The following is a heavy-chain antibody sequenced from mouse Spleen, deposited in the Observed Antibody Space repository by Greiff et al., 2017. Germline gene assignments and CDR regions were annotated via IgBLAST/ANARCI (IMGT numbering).Heavy chain of an antibody. V-gene: IGHV1-15*01. D-gene: IGHD1-2*01. CDR2: IDPETGGT. CDR1: GYTFTDYE. Sequence: VQLQQSGAELVRPGASVTLSCKASGYTFTDYEMHWVKQTPVHGLEWIGAIDPETGGTAYNQKFKGKAILTADKSSSTAYMELRSLTSEDSAVYYCTRWGTATSYFDYWGQGTTLTVSS. CDR3: TRWGTATSYFDY. J-gene: IGHJ2*01.